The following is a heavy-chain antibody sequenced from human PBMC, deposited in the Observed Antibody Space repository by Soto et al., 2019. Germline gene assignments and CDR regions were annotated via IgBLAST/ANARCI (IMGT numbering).Heavy chain of an antibody. J-gene: IGHJ4*02. Sequence: GGSLRLSCAASAFPFRTYSMHWVRQAPGKGLEWVAVIASDGTIKYYADSVMGRFTTSRDNSRDTVYLQMDSLRPEDTGLYYCAKEFQLHEWYFDYRAQRTPVTVSS. D-gene: IGHD3-3*01. CDR3: AKEFQLHEWYFDY. CDR2: IASDGTIK. V-gene: IGHV3-30*18. CDR1: AFPFRTYS.